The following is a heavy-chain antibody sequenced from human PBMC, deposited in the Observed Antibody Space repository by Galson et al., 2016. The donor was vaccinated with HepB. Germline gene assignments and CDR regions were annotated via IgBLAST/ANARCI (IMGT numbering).Heavy chain of an antibody. V-gene: IGHV4-31*03. Sequence: TLSLTCTVSGASISSDGYCWSWIRQHPGKGLEWIGHIFHSGSTYYNTSLKSRVSISIDTSKSLFSLNLTSVTAADTAVYYCARDAQLWFGEPLYYFDYWGQGTLVTVSS. CDR1: GASISSDGYC. D-gene: IGHD3-10*01. CDR2: IFHSGST. J-gene: IGHJ4*02. CDR3: ARDAQLWFGEPLYYFDY.